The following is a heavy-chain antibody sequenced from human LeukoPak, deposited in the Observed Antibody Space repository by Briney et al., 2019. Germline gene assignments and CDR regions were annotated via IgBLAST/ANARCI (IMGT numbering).Heavy chain of an antibody. CDR3: AREGEYSGNFRIHMFGPLDF. Sequence: GGSLRLSCAASGFTFSSYTMTWVRQAPGKGLEWVSYISAGSTTMYYADSVKGRFSISRDNANDLLYLHLSSLRAEDTAVYYCAREGEYSGNFRIHMFGPLDFWGLGTLVTVSS. D-gene: IGHD5-12*01. CDR2: ISAGSTTM. V-gene: IGHV3-48*01. CDR1: GFTFSSYT. J-gene: IGHJ4*02.